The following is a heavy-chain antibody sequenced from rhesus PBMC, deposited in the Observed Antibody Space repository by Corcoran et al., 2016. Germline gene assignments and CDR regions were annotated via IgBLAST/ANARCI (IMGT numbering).Heavy chain of an antibody. CDR3: AREKWNPVDDFDY. CDR1: GYTFTDPY. Sequence: EVQLVQSGAEVKKPGATVHISCKASGYTFTDPYLNWVRQAPGQGLEWMGGVDPEDGEADYAQKCEHKGTSTAERSTDTAYEDVSSTRAEDTAVYYCAREKWNPVDDFDYWGQGVLVTVSS. J-gene: IGHJ4*01. D-gene: IGHD1-1*01. CDR2: VDPEDGEA. V-gene: IGHV1-111*02.